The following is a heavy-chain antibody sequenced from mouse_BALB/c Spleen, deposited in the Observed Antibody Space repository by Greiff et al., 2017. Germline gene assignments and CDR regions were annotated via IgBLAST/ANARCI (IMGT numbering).Heavy chain of an antibody. CDR3: VRENGYAMDY. J-gene: IGHJ4*01. CDR1: GFTFNTYA. CDR2: IRSKSNNYAT. V-gene: IGHV10-3*03. Sequence: DVQLVESGGGLVQPKGSLKLSCAASGFTFNTYAMHWVCQAPGKGLEWVARIRSKSNNYATYYADSVKDRFTISRDDSQSMLYLQMNNLKTEDTAMYYCVRENGYAMDYWGQGTSVTVSS.